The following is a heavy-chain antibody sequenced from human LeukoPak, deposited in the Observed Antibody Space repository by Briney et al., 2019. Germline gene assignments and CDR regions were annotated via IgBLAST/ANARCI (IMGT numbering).Heavy chain of an antibody. V-gene: IGHV3-23*01. J-gene: IGHJ4*02. CDR3: AKDRCLTTTCYVDY. CDR1: GFTFSSYA. Sequence: GGSLRLSCAASGFTFSSYAVNWVRQAPGKGLEWVSAISGSGGSTYYADSVRGRFTISRDNSKNTLYLQMSSLRADDTAVYYCAKDRCLTTTCYVDYWGQGTLVTVSS. D-gene: IGHD2-2*01. CDR2: ISGSGGST.